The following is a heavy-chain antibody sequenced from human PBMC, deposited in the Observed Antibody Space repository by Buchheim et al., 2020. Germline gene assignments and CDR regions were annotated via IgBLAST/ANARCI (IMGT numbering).Heavy chain of an antibody. CDR1: GFTFSSYS. CDR3: ATVVGARDY. Sequence: EVQLMESGGGLVKPGGSLRLSCAASGFTFSSYSMNWVRQAPGKGLEWVSSISSSSSYKYYADSGKGRFTISRDNAKNPLYLQMNSLRAEDTAVYYCATVVGARDYWGQGTL. V-gene: IGHV3-21*01. D-gene: IGHD1-26*01. J-gene: IGHJ4*02. CDR2: ISSSSSYK.